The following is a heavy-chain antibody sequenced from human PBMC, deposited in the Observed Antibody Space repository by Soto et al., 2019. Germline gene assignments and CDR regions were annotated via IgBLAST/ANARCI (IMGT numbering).Heavy chain of an antibody. CDR1: GFIFENFG. CDR3: AMNQGVELVPLATVDWFDP. CDR2: ISGGGFKK. J-gene: IGHJ5*02. V-gene: IGHV3-23*01. Sequence: GGSLRLSCAASGFIFENFGMSWGRQAPGKGLEWISSISGGGFKKYYADSVKGRFTISRDNSKSTVYLELNNLSAEDTAVYHCAMNQGVELVPLATVDWFDPWGQGSVVTVSS. D-gene: IGHD1-26*01.